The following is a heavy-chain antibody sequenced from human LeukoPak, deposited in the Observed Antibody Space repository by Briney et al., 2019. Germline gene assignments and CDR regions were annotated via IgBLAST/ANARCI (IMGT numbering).Heavy chain of an antibody. J-gene: IGHJ4*02. CDR1: GFIFSDYE. CDR3: ARDPSGWYFVDY. V-gene: IGHV3-48*03. Sequence: GGSLRLSCAASGFIFSDYEMTWVRQAPGKGLEWVSFISFSGNSIYYADSVKGRFTISRDNAKNSLYLQMNSLRAEDTAVYYCARDPSGWYFVDYWGQGTLVTVSS. D-gene: IGHD6-19*01. CDR2: ISFSGNSI.